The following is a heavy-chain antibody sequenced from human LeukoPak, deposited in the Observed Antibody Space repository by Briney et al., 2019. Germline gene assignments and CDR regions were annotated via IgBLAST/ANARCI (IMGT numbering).Heavy chain of an antibody. CDR3: ARETSRAYYYGMDV. CDR1: GYTFTSYD. D-gene: IGHD4-17*01. V-gene: IGHV1-8*01. Sequence: ASVKVSCKASGYTFTSYDINWVRQATGQGLEWMGWMNPNSGNTGYAQKFQGRVTMTRDTSTSTVYMELSSLRSEDTAVYYCARETSRAYYYGMDVWGQGTTVTVPS. CDR2: MNPNSGNT. J-gene: IGHJ6*02.